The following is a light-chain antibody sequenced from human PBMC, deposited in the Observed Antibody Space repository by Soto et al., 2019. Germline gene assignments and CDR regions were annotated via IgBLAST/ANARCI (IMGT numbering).Light chain of an antibody. CDR3: CSYAGSSSFRVL. CDR2: DVT. V-gene: IGLV2-11*01. CDR1: NSDVGTYNY. Sequence: QSVLTQPRSVSGSPGQSVTISCTGTNSDVGTYNYVSWYQQHPGKAPELIIYDVTKRPSGVPDRFSGSKSGNTASLIISGLQAADEAEYYCCCCSYAGSSSFRVLFGGGTQLTVL. J-gene: IGLJ2*01.